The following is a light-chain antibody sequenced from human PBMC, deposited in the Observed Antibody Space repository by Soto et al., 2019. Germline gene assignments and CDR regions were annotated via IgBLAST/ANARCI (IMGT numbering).Light chain of an antibody. CDR1: QSVRTSY. J-gene: IGKJ1*01. CDR2: GAS. V-gene: IGKV3-20*01. CDR3: QQYGSSPWT. Sequence: EIVLTQSPGTLSLSPGERATLSCRASQSVRTSYFAWYQQKPGQAPRLLIYGASSRASGIPDRFSVSGSGTDFTLTISRLEPDDFAVYYGQQYGSSPWTFGQGTKVDIK.